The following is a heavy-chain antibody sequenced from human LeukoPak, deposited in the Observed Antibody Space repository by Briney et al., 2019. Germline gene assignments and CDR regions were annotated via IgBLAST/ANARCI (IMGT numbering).Heavy chain of an antibody. CDR1: GYTLTSYG. CDR3: ARGAGYYDFWSGYYPRYYYYYYMDV. D-gene: IGHD3-3*01. J-gene: IGHJ6*03. CDR2: ISAYNGNT. V-gene: IGHV1-18*01. Sequence: GASVKVSCKASGYTLTSYGISWVRQAPGQGLEWMGWISAYNGNTNYAQKLQGRVTMTTDTSTSTAYMELRSLRSDNTAVYYCARGAGYYDFWSGYYPRYYYYYYMDVWGKGTTVTVSS.